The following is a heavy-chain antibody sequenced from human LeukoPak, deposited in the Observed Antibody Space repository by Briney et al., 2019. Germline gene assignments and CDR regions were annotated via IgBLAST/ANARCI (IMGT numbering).Heavy chain of an antibody. CDR1: GGTFSSYA. Sequence: GASVKVSCKASGGTFSSYAISWVRQAPGQGLEWMGGIIPIFGTANYAQKFQGRVTITADEYTSTAYMELSSLRSEDTAVYYCARGRYYYDSSGYPIFDYWGQGTLVTVSS. CDR2: IIPIFGTA. CDR3: ARGRYYYDSSGYPIFDY. D-gene: IGHD3-22*01. V-gene: IGHV1-69*01. J-gene: IGHJ4*02.